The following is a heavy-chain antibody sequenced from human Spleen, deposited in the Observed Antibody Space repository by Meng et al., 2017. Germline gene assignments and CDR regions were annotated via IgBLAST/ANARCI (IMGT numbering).Heavy chain of an antibody. D-gene: IGHD6-6*01. J-gene: IGHJ4*02. CDR2: ITGSGAST. CDR3: AKLGIWQLGGF. CDR1: GFTFSSYA. Sequence: EVQLVESGGGLVQPGGSLRLSCAASGFTFSSYAVSWVRQAPEKGLEWISTITGSGASTYYADSVKGRFTISRDNSKNTLYLQMNSLRAEDTAVYYCAKLGIWQLGGFWGQGTLVTVSS. V-gene: IGHV3-23*04.